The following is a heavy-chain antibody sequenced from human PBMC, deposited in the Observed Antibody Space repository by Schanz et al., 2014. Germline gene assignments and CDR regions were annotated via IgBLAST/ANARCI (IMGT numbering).Heavy chain of an antibody. Sequence: QVHLVQSGAEVKRPGASVKVSCKASEYSLTSYSMHWVRQAPGQRLEWMGWISAYNGNTKYPQKLQGRVTMTTDTSTSTAYMALTDLRSDDTAVYYCARDRRFFNRDDLYYFDSWGQGTLVTVSS. CDR3: ARDRRFFNRDDLYYFDS. D-gene: IGHD3-3*01. J-gene: IGHJ4*02. CDR2: ISAYNGNT. V-gene: IGHV1-3*01. CDR1: EYSLTSYS.